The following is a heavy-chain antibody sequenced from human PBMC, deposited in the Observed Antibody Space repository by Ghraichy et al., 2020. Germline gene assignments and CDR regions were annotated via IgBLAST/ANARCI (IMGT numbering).Heavy chain of an antibody. Sequence: SETLSLTCAVSGGSLSDYYWSWIRQPPGKGLEWIGWIGYIHDSGSTNYNPSLKSRVTISLDTSKIQFSLKLNSVTAAVTAVYYCARSLTGLVPDYWGQGTLVTVSS. CDR1: GGSLSDYY. V-gene: IGHV4-59*01. J-gene: IGHJ4*02. D-gene: IGHD3-9*01. CDR2: IHDSGST. CDR3: ARSLTGLVPDY.